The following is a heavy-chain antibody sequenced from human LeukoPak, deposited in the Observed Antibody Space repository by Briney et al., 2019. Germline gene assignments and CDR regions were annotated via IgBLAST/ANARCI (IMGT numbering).Heavy chain of an antibody. CDR3: ARETYYYDSSGCWVPIGFDP. V-gene: IGHV4-59*01. CDR2: IYYSGST. D-gene: IGHD3-22*01. Sequence: SETLSLTCTVSGGSISSYYWSWIRQPPGKGLEWIGYIYYSGSTNYNPSLKSRVTISVDTSKNQFSLKLSSVTAADTAVYYCARETYYYDSSGCWVPIGFDPWGQGTLVTVSS. J-gene: IGHJ5*02. CDR1: GGSISSYY.